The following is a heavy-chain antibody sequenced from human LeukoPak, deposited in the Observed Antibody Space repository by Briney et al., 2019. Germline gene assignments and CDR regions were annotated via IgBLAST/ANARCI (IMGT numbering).Heavy chain of an antibody. V-gene: IGHV3-53*01. CDR3: ARGGQGYNPHDY. CDR1: GFTVSTHY. D-gene: IGHD5-24*01. CDR2: IYYDGSA. J-gene: IGHJ4*02. Sequence: GGSLRLSCAVSGFTVSTHYMSWVRQAPGKGLEWLSVIYYDGSAYYADSVEGRFTISRDNSKNTLYLQMNSLRAEDTAVYYCARGGQGYNPHDYWGQGTLVTVSS.